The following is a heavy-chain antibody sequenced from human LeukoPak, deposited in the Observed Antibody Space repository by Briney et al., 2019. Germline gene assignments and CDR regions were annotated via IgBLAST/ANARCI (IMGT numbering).Heavy chain of an antibody. CDR3: ARLRINGNRDY. CDR2: IYYSGST. Sequence: AETLSLTCTVSGDSISSYYWSWIRQPPGKGLEWIGYIYYSGSTNYNPSLNSRVTISVDTTSNQFSLKLSSVTAADTAVYFCARLRINGNRDYWGQGTLVTVSS. D-gene: IGHD1-14*01. V-gene: IGHV4-59*08. CDR1: GDSISSYY. J-gene: IGHJ4*02.